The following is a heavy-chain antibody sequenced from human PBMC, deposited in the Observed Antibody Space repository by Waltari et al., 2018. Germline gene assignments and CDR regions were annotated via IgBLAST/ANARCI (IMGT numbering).Heavy chain of an antibody. J-gene: IGHJ2*01. V-gene: IGHV4-61*09. CDR2: IYTSGST. D-gene: IGHD6-19*01. CDR1: GGSISRGSYH. Sequence: QVQLQESGPGLVKPSQTLSLTCPVSGGSISRGSYHWSWIRHPAGKGLEWIGYIYTSGSTNYNPSLKSRVTISVDTSKNQFSLKLSSVTAADTAVYYCARDSSGWYEYWYFDLWGRGTLVTVSS. CDR3: ARDSSGWYEYWYFDL.